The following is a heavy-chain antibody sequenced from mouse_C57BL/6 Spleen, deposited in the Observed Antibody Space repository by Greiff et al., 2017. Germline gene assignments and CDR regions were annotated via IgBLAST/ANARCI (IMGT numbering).Heavy chain of an antibody. CDR1: GFTFSSYG. V-gene: IGHV5-6*01. J-gene: IGHJ2*01. D-gene: IGHD2-4*01. Sequence: EVHLVESGGDLVKPGGSLKLSCAASGFTFSSYGMSWVRQTPDKRLEWVATISSGGSYTYYPDSVKGRFTISRDNAKNTLYLQMSSLKSEDTAMYYCARGDDYDGRNYFDYWGQGTTLTVSS. CDR3: ARGDDYDGRNYFDY. CDR2: ISSGGSYT.